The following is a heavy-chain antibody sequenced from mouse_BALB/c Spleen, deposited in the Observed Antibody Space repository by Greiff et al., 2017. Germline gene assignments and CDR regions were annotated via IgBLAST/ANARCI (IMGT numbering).Heavy chain of an antibody. Sequence: QVHVKQSGPEVVRPGVSVKISCKGSGYTFTDYAMHWVKQSHAKSLEWIGVISTYNGNTNYNQKFKGKATMTVDKSSSTAYMELARLTSEDSAIYYCARSYYGYDSYYAMDYWGQGTSVTVSS. CDR1: GYTFTDYA. CDR2: ISTYNGNT. CDR3: ARSYYGYDSYYAMDY. D-gene: IGHD2-9*01. J-gene: IGHJ4*01. V-gene: IGHV1-67*01.